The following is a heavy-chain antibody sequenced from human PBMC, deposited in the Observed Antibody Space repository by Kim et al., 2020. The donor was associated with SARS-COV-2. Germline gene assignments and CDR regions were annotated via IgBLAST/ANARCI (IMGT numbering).Heavy chain of an antibody. J-gene: IGHJ4*02. V-gene: IGHV4-34*01. D-gene: IGHD5-12*01. CDR1: GGSFSGYY. Sequence: SETLSLTCAVYGGSFSGYYWSWTRQPPGKGLEWIGEINHSGSTNYNPSLKSRVTISVDTSKNQFSLKLSSVTAADTAVYYCARKQRGYSAADDYWGQGTLVTVSS. CDR3: ARKQRGYSAADDY. CDR2: INHSGST.